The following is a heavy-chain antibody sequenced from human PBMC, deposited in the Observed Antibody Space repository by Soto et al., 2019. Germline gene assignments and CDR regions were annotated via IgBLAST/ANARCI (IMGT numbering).Heavy chain of an antibody. CDR1: GFTFSSYS. D-gene: IGHD6-6*01. J-gene: IGHJ5*02. Sequence: PGGSLRLSCAASGFTFSSYSMNWVRQAPGKGLEWVSSISSSSSYIYYADSVKGRFTISRDNAKNSLYLQMNSLRAEDTAVYYCAGGGGYSSSGPNWFDPWGQGTLVTVS. CDR3: AGGGGYSSSGPNWFDP. V-gene: IGHV3-21*01. CDR2: ISSSSSYI.